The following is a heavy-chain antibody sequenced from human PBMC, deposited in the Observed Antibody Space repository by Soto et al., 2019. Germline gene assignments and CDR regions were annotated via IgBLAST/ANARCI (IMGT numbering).Heavy chain of an antibody. J-gene: IGHJ4*02. CDR1: GFTFDDYA. Sequence: PGGSLRLSCAASGFTFDDYAMHWVRQAPGKGLEWVSGISWNSGSIGYADSVKGRFTISRDNAKNSLYLQMNSLRAEDTALYYCAKGRVLDYGDYYDYWGQGTLVTVSS. D-gene: IGHD4-17*01. V-gene: IGHV3-9*01. CDR3: AKGRVLDYGDYYDY. CDR2: ISWNSGSI.